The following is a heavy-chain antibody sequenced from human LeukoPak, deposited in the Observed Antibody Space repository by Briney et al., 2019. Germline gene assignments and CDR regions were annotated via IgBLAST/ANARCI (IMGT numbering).Heavy chain of an antibody. CDR2: IKQGGSEK. V-gene: IGHV3-7*03. Sequence: GGSLRLSCAASGFTFSSYWMSWVRQAPGKGLEWVDNIKQGGSEKYYVDSVKGRFTISRDNAKNSLYLQMNSLKTEDTAVYYCARATRNGMDVWGQGTTVTVSS. J-gene: IGHJ6*02. CDR1: GFTFSSYW. CDR3: ARATRNGMDV.